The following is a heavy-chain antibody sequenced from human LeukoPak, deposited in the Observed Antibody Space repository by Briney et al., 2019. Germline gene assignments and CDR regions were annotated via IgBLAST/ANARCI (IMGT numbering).Heavy chain of an antibody. CDR3: ARGLASAFDV. V-gene: IGHV6-1*01. Sequence: SQTLSLTCGISGDSFSTSGVSWNWVRQSPSRGVEWLGRTYYTSKWNTDYAVSVKSRIVVNPDTSKNQFSLQLNSVTSEDTAIYYCARGLASAFDVWGQGTMVTVSS. CDR2: TYYTSKWNT. CDR1: GDSFSTSGVS. D-gene: IGHD6-19*01. J-gene: IGHJ3*01.